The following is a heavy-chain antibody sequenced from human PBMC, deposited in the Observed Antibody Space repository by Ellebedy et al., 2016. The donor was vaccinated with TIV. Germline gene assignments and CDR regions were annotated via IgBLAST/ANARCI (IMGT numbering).Heavy chain of an antibody. V-gene: IGHV3-23*01. CDR1: GFTFSNAW. CDR3: AKDLAAGTTLRLDY. J-gene: IGHJ4*02. CDR2: ISGTGATT. D-gene: IGHD1-7*01. Sequence: GESLKISCAASGFTFSNAWMSWVRQAPGKGLEWVSGISGTGATTYYADSVKGRFTISRDNSKNTLYLLMISLRGEDTAIYYCAKDLAAGTTLRLDYWGQGTLVTVSS.